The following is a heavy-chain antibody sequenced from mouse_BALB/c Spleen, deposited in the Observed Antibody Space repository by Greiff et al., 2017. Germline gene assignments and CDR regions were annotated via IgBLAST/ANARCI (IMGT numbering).Heavy chain of an antibody. D-gene: IGHD2-1*01. J-gene: IGHJ2*01. V-gene: IGHV5-6*01. Sequence: EVQLVESGGDLVKPGGSLKLSCAASGFTFSSYGMSWVRQTPDKRLEWVATISSGGSYTYYPDSVKGRFTISRDNAKNTLYLQMSSLKSEDTAMYYCARQGTYGNYVRYFDYWGQGTTLTVSS. CDR2: ISSGGSYT. CDR3: ARQGTYGNYVRYFDY. CDR1: GFTFSSYG.